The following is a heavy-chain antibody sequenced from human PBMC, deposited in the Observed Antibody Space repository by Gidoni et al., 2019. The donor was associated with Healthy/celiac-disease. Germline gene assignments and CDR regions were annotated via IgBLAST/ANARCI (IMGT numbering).Heavy chain of an antibody. CDR1: GFTFDDYA. J-gene: IGHJ4*02. Sequence: EVQLVESGGGLVQPGRSLRLSCAASGFTFDDYAVHWVRQAAGKGLGCVSGISGNIGSIGYADSVKGRFTISRDNAKNSLYLQMNSLRAEVTALYYCAKDGDIAAAGTIDYWGQGTLVTVSS. CDR2: ISGNIGSI. CDR3: AKDGDIAAAGTIDY. D-gene: IGHD6-13*01. V-gene: IGHV3-9*01.